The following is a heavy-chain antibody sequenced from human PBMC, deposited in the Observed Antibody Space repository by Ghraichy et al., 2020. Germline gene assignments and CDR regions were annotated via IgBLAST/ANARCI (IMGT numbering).Heavy chain of an antibody. D-gene: IGHD3-16*01. V-gene: IGHV3-74*01. J-gene: IGHJ6*02. CDR1: GFTFNTFW. Sequence: GESLNISCVVSGFTFNTFWMHWVRQAPGKGLVWVSRINTDGSGTAYADSVTGRFTISRDNAKNTLYLQMNSLRVEDTGVYYCVRDEGDGMDVWGPGTTVNVSS. CDR3: VRDEGDGMDV. CDR2: INTDGSGT.